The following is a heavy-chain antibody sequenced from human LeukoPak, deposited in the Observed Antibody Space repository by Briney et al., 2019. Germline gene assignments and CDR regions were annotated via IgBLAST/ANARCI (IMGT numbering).Heavy chain of an antibody. V-gene: IGHV1-2*02. J-gene: IGHJ5*02. CDR3: AREEMATQSGRWFDP. D-gene: IGHD5-24*01. CDR1: GYTFTGYY. CDR2: INPNSGGT. Sequence: ASVKVSCKASGYTFTGYYMHWVREAAGQGLEWMGWINPNSGGTNYAQKSQGRVTMTRDTSISTAYMALSRLRSDDTAVYYCAREEMATQSGRWFDPWGQGTLVTVSS.